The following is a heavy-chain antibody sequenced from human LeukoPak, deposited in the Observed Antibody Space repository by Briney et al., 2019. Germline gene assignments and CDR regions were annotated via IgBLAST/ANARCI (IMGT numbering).Heavy chain of an antibody. CDR3: TSHCSSTSCYNYYYYGMDV. V-gene: IGHV3-73*01. J-gene: IGHJ6*02. D-gene: IGHD2-2*02. CDR1: GFTFSGSA. Sequence: GGSLRLSCAASGFTFSGSAMHWVRQASGKGLEWVGRIRSKANGYATAYAASVKGRFTISRDDSKNTAYLQMNSLKTEDTAVYYCTSHCSSTSCYNYYYYGMDVWGQGTTVTVSS. CDR2: IRSKANGYAT.